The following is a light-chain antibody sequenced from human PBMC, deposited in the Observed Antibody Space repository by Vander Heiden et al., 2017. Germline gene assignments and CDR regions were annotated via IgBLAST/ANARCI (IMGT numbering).Light chain of an antibody. V-gene: IGKV3-15*01. CDR3: QQYNNWPLYT. J-gene: IGKJ2*01. CDR1: QSVSSN. CDR2: GAS. Sequence: EIVITYSPATLSGSPVQRSTLSCRASQSVSSNLAWYQQNPGQAPRLLIYGASTRATGIPARFSGSGSGTEFTLTISSLQSEDFAVYYCQQYNNWPLYTFGQGTKLEIK.